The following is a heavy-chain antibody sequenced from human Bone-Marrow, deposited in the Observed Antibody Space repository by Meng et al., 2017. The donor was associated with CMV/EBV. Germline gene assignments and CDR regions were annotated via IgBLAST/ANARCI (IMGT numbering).Heavy chain of an antibody. J-gene: IGHJ5*02. D-gene: IGHD2-15*01. Sequence: GESLKISCAASGFTFSSYGMHWVRQAPGKGLEWVAFIRYDGSNRYYADSVKGRFTSSRDNSKNTLYLQMNSLRAEYTAVYYYAKNKDFVWFDPSGQGTLVTVSS. V-gene: IGHV3-30*02. CDR1: GFTFSSYG. CDR2: IRYDGSNR. CDR3: AKNKDFVWFDP.